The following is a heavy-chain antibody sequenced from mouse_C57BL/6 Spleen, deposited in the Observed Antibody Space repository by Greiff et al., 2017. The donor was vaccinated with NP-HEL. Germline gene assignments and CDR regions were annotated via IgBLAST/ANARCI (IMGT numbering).Heavy chain of an antibody. J-gene: IGHJ1*03. D-gene: IGHD2-4*01. Sequence: VQLQQPGAELVKPGASVKMSCKASGYTFTSYWITWVKQRPGQGLEWIGDIYPGSGSTNYNEKFKSKATLTVDTSSSTAYMQLSSLTSEDSAVYYCNYDYDGYGYFDVWGTGTTVTVSS. CDR1: GYTFTSYW. CDR3: NYDYDGYGYFDV. CDR2: IYPGSGST. V-gene: IGHV1-55*01.